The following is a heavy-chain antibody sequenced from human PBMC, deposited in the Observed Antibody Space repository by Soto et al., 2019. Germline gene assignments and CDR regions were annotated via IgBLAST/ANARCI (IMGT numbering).Heavy chain of an antibody. CDR3: ARPARITMVRGLRLFDAFDI. CDR2: IYPGDSDT. CDR1: GYSFTSYW. J-gene: IGHJ3*02. D-gene: IGHD3-10*01. V-gene: IGHV5-51*01. Sequence: GESLKISCKGSGYSFTSYWIGWVLQMPGKGLEWMGIIYPGDSDTRYSPSFQGQVTISADKSISTAYLQWSSLKASDTAMYYCARPARITMVRGLRLFDAFDIWGQGTMVTVSS.